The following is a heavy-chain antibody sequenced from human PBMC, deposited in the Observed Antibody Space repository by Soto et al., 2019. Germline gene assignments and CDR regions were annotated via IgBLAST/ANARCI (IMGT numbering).Heavy chain of an antibody. J-gene: IGHJ5*02. D-gene: IGHD2-2*01. V-gene: IGHV1-2*02. CDR2: INPNSGGT. Sequence: GASVKVSCKASGYTFTGYYMHWVRQAPGQGLEWMGWINPNSGGTNYAQKFQGRVTMTRDTSISTAYMELSRLRSDDTAVYYCARAQVVPAAARFDPWGQGTLVTVSS. CDR1: GYTFTGYY. CDR3: ARAQVVPAAARFDP.